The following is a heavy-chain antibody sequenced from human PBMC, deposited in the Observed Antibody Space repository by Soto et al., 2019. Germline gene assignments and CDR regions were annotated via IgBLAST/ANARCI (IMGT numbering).Heavy chain of an antibody. Sequence: GECLKISCKGSGYSFTSYWINWVRQMPGKGLEWMGRIDPSDSYTNYSPSFQGHVTISADKSISTAYLQWSSLKASDTAMYYCARRHSSSSAFDPWGQGTLVTVSS. CDR3: ARRHSSSSAFDP. D-gene: IGHD6-13*01. CDR2: IDPSDSYT. J-gene: IGHJ5*02. V-gene: IGHV5-10-1*01. CDR1: GYSFTSYW.